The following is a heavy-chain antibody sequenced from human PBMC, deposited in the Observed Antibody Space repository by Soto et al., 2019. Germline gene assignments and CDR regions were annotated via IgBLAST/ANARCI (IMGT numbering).Heavy chain of an antibody. CDR2: INESGST. CDR3: ARGSGIVALPGELEDVNYAY. D-gene: IGHD1-1*01. CDR1: GQSFSGHS. Sequence: QVQLQQWGAGLVKPSETLSLSCAVYGQSFSGHSGAWIRQPPGKGMEWIGEINESGSTYYNPSLKSRVTISTDTSKNQFSLKLSSVRAADTAAYFCARGSGIVALPGELEDVNYAYWGQGTLVNVSS. V-gene: IGHV4-34*01. J-gene: IGHJ4*02.